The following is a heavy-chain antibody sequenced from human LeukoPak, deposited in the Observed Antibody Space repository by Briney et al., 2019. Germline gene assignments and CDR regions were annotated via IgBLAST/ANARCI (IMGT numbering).Heavy chain of an antibody. CDR2: ISGGSGTI. Sequence: NWVRQAPXKGLEWISYISGGSGTIYYADSVRGRFTVSRDNAKDSLWLQMDSLRVEDTAVYFCARLYGDWFDPWGPGTLVTVSS. D-gene: IGHD4-17*01. CDR3: ARLYGDWFDP. J-gene: IGHJ5*02. V-gene: IGHV3-48*01.